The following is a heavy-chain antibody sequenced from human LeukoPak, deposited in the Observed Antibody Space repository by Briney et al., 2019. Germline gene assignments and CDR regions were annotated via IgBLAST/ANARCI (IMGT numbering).Heavy chain of an antibody. D-gene: IGHD5-18*01. CDR2: IRYDGSNK. V-gene: IGHV3-30*02. J-gene: IGHJ4*02. CDR3: AKGYNSGFSDY. CDR1: GFTFSSMG. Sequence: GGSLRLSVAPPGFTFSSMGRNWFRRPQGRGLDWVAFIRYDGSNKYYADSVKGRFTISRDNSKNTLYLQMNSLRAEDTAIYYCAKGYNSGFSDYWGQGTLVTVSS.